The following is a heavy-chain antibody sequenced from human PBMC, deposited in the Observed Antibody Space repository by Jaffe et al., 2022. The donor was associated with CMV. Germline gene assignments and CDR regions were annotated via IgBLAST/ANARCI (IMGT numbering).Heavy chain of an antibody. Sequence: QVQLQESGPGLVKPSETLSLTCTVSGGSISSYYWSWIRQPPGKGLEWIGYIYYSGSTNYNPSLKSRVTISVDTSKNQFSLKLSSVTAADTAVYYCARTYYDFWSGYYTGSEVYYYYYMDVWGKGTTVTVSS. J-gene: IGHJ6*03. V-gene: IGHV4-59*01. CDR3: ARTYYDFWSGYYTGSEVYYYYYMDV. D-gene: IGHD3-3*01. CDR2: IYYSGST. CDR1: GGSISSYY.